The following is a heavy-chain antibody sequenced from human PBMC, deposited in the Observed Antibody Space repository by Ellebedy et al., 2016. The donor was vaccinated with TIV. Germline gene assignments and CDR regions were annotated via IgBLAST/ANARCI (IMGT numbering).Heavy chain of an antibody. J-gene: IGHJ4*02. Sequence: PGGSLRLSCAASGFTFSSYAMSWVRRAPGKGLEWVPSISGNGGRTDYADSVKGRFTISRENSNNSLYLQMNSLRAEDTAVYYCAKGSQWLGRTCFDYWGQGTLVTVSS. CDR1: GFTFSSYA. CDR2: ISGNGGRT. CDR3: AKGSQWLGRTCFDY. V-gene: IGHV3-23*01. D-gene: IGHD6-19*01.